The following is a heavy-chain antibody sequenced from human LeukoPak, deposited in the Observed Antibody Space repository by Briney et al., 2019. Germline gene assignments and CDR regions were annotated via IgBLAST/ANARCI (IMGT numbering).Heavy chain of an antibody. CDR3: ARGGLNYYDSSGYYDY. J-gene: IGHJ4*02. Sequence: GASVKVSCKASGYTFTGYYMHWVQQAPGQGLEWMGWINPNSGGTNYAQKFQGRVTMTRDTSISTAYMELSRLRSDDTAVYYCARGGLNYYDSSGYYDYWGQGTLVTVSS. CDR2: INPNSGGT. D-gene: IGHD3-22*01. V-gene: IGHV1-2*02. CDR1: GYTFTGYY.